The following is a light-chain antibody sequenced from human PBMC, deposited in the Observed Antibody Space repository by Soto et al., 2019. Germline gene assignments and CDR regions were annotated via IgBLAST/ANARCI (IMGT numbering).Light chain of an antibody. CDR1: QSISGY. CDR3: QQSYSSPWT. Sequence: DIQMTQSPSSLSASVGDRVIVTCRASQSISGYLNWYQQKPGKAPKLLIYAASSLQSGVPSRFSGSGSGTDFTLTISSLQPEDFATYYCQQSYSSPWTFGPGTKVDIK. V-gene: IGKV1-39*01. J-gene: IGKJ1*01. CDR2: AAS.